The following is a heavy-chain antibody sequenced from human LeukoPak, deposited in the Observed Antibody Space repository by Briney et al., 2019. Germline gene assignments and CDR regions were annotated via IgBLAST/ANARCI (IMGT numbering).Heavy chain of an antibody. CDR2: INPSGGRT. J-gene: IGHJ5*02. Sequence: ASVKVSCKASGYTFTSYYMHWVRQGPGQGLEWMGIINPSGGRTNYARKFQGRVTMTRDMSTSTVYMELSSLRSEDTAVYYCARGDGEAASLWENWFDPWGQGTLVTVSS. V-gene: IGHV1-46*01. CDR1: GYTFTSYY. CDR3: ARGDGEAASLWENWFDP. D-gene: IGHD6-13*01.